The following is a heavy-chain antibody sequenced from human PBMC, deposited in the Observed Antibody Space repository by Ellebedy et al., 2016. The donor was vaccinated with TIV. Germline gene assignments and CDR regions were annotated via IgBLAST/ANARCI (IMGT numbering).Heavy chain of an antibody. D-gene: IGHD4-23*01. CDR3: ARDPVGVGPAFDV. V-gene: IGHV3-23*01. Sequence: PGGSLRLSCAASGLTFSSHAMSRVRQAPGKGLEWVSSISGSGDNTYYADSVKGRFTISRDNSKNTLSLQMNSLRAEDTALYYCARDPVGVGPAFDVWGQGTMVTVSS. CDR2: ISGSGDNT. J-gene: IGHJ3*01. CDR1: GLTFSSHA.